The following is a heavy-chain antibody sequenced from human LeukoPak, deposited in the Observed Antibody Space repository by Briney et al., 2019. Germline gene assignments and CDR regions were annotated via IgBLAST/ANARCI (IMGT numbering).Heavy chain of an antibody. CDR3: ARVRDDYTYFDC. J-gene: IGHJ4*02. CDR2: INSDGSRT. CDR1: GFTFSSYW. V-gene: IGHV3-74*01. Sequence: GGSLRLSCAASGFTFSSYWMHWVRQAPGKGLMWVSRINSDGSRTTYADSVRGRFTISRDNAESTLYLQMTSLRAEDTAVYYCARVRDDYTYFDCWGQGTLVTVSS. D-gene: IGHD4-11*01.